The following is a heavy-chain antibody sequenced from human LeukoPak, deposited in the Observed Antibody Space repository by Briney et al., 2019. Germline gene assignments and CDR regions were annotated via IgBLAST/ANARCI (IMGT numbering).Heavy chain of an antibody. J-gene: IGHJ3*02. V-gene: IGHV3-30*18. CDR2: ISYDGSNK. CDR3: AKVGWEGAFDI. D-gene: IGHD1-26*01. Sequence: GGSLRLSCAASGFTFSSYGMHWVRQAPGKGLEWVAVISYDGSNKYYADSVKGRFTISRDNSKNTLYLQMNSLRAEDTAVYYCAKVGWEGAFDIWGQGTMVTVSS. CDR1: GFTFSSYG.